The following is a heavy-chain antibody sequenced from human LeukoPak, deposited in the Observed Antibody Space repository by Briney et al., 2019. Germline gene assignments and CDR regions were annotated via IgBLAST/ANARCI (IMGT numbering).Heavy chain of an antibody. J-gene: IGHJ4*02. CDR3: ARGGEGYHFGSASQDY. CDR2: INYSGST. D-gene: IGHD3-10*01. Sequence: PSETLSLTCTVYGGSFSGYYWSWIRQPPGKGLEWIGEINYSGSTNYNPSLKSRVSISLDTSRNQFSLKLSSVTAADTATYYCARGGEGYHFGSASQDYWGQGTLVTVSS. CDR1: GGSFSGYY. V-gene: IGHV4-34*01.